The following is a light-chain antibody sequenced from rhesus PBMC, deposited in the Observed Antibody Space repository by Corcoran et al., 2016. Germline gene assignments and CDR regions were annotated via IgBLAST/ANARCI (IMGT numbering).Light chain of an antibody. CDR2: RAS. J-gene: IGKJ3*01. CDR3: QQHDTSPFP. CDR1: QGISNW. Sequence: DIQMTQSPSSLSASVGDRVTITCRASQGISNWVAWYQQKPGKAPKLLIYRASNLETGVPSRYSGSGSGTDFTLTISTLHPEDIAPYYCQQHDTSPFPFGPGTKLDIK. V-gene: IGKV1-69*01.